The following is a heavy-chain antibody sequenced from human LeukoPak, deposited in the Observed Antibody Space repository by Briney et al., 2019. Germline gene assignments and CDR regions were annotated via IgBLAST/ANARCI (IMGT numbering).Heavy chain of an antibody. CDR2: IKYDGSEK. D-gene: IGHD4-17*01. CDR1: GFTFTGYW. CDR3: ARVLSYGWFDP. J-gene: IGHJ5*02. Sequence: GGSLRLSCEASGFTFTGYWMGWVRQAPGKGLEWVANIKYDGSEKFYVDSVKGRFTITRDNAKNSLYLEMNSLRAEDTAVYYCARVLSYGWFDPWGQGTLVTVSS. V-gene: IGHV3-7*01.